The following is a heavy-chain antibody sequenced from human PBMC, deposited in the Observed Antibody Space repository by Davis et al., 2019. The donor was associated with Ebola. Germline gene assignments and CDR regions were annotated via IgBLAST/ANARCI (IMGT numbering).Heavy chain of an antibody. CDR3: ARAGYGSDLPDTYYYYYGMDV. V-gene: IGHV1-46*01. J-gene: IGHJ6*04. Sequence: ASVKVSCKASGYTFRNYYIHWVRQAPGQGLEWMGIINPSAGDPRNAQKFRGRVTMTRDTSTSTVYMELNSLGYDDTAVYFCARAGYGSDLPDTYYYYYGMDVWGKGTTVAVSS. D-gene: IGHD1-26*01. CDR1: GYTFRNYY. CDR2: INPSAGDP.